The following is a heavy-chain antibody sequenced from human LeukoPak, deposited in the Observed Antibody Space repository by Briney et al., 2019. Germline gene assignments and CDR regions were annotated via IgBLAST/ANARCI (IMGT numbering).Heavy chain of an antibody. D-gene: IGHD4-17*01. CDR2: IWYDGSNK. Sequence: PGGSLRISCAASGFTFSSYGMHGVRQAPGKGLEWVAVIWYDGSNKYYADSVKGRFTISRDNSKNTLYLQMNSLRAEDTAVYYCARDTSDYGLDYWGQGTLVTVSS. CDR3: ARDTSDYGLDY. CDR1: GFTFSSYG. V-gene: IGHV3-33*01. J-gene: IGHJ4*02.